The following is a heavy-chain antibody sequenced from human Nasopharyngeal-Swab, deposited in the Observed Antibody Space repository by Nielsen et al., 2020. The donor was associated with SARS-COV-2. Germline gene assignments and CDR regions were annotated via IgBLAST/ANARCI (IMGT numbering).Heavy chain of an antibody. Sequence: ASVKVSCKASGYTFTSYAMHWVRQAPGQRLGWTGWINAGNGNTKYSQKFQGRVTITRDTSASTAYMELSSLRSEDTAVYYCAIGPKLYLYYFDYWGQGTLVTISS. CDR1: GYTFTSYA. D-gene: IGHD2-2*02. J-gene: IGHJ4*02. CDR2: INAGNGNT. V-gene: IGHV1-3*01. CDR3: AIGPKLYLYYFDY.